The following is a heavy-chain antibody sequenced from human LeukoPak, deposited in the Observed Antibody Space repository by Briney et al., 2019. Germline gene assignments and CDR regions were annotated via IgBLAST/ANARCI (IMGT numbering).Heavy chain of an antibody. Sequence: ASVKVSCKASRGTFSSYAISWVRQAPGQGLEWMGGIIPIFGTANYAQKFQGRVTITTDESTSTAYMELSSLRSEDTAVYYCASRSIAARGYFDYWGQGTLVTVSS. D-gene: IGHD6-13*01. V-gene: IGHV1-69*05. CDR2: IIPIFGTA. CDR3: ASRSIAARGYFDY. CDR1: RGTFSSYA. J-gene: IGHJ4*02.